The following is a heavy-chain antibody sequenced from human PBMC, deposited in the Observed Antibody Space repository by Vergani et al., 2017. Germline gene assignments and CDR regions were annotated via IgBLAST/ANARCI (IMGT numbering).Heavy chain of an antibody. D-gene: IGHD4-17*01. Sequence: EVQLLESGAEVKKPGATLKISCKVSGYTFTDHYMHWVKQAPGKGLEWMGLVDPEDGETIYAEKFKGRVTIAADTSTDTAHVELSSLRSEDTAVYYCATPQTVTTGGMEVWGQGTTVIVSS. CDR3: ATPQTVTTGGMEV. J-gene: IGHJ6*02. V-gene: IGHV1-69-2*01. CDR1: GYTFTDHY. CDR2: VDPEDGET.